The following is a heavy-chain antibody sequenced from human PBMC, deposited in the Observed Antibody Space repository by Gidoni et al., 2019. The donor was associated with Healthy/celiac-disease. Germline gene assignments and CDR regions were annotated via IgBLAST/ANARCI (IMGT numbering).Heavy chain of an antibody. CDR3: ARGSRSSGYLSWFDP. J-gene: IGHJ5*02. D-gene: IGHD3-22*01. CDR2: MNPNSGNT. V-gene: IGHV1-8*01. Sequence: QVQLVQSGAEVKKPGASVKVSCKASGYTLPSYDINWVRQATGQGLEWMGWMNPNSGNTGYAKKFQGRVTMTRNTSISTAYMELSSLRSEDTAVYYCARGSRSSGYLSWFDPWGQGTLVTVSS. CDR1: GYTLPSYD.